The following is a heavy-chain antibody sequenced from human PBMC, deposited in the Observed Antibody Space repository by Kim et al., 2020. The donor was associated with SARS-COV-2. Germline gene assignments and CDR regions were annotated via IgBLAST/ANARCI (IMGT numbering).Heavy chain of an antibody. D-gene: IGHD2-2*03. J-gene: IGHJ5*02. CDR3: VRGRERDGCDRFLDR. V-gene: IGHV3-7*03. CDR2: INNDGSHH. Sequence: GGSLRLSCGVSGFKFSDYWMGWVRQTPGTGLEWVASINNDGSHHHLHDSVNGRFSIARDNTKNSLFLQVDTLTVGDAALYYCVRGRERDGCDRFLDRWGQGTLVTVSS. CDR1: GFKFSDYW.